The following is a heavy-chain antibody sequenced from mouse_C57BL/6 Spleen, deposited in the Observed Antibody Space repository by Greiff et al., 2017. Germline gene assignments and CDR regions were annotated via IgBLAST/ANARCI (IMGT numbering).Heavy chain of an antibody. CDR3: ARHGYPFDY. Sequence: QVQLQQSGAELMKPGASVKLSCKATGYTFTGYWIEWVKQRPGHGLEWIGEILPGSGNTNYNEKFKGKATFTADTSSNTAYMQLSSLTTVDSAIEYGARHGYPFDYWGQGTTLTVSS. J-gene: IGHJ2*01. CDR1: GYTFTGYW. D-gene: IGHD2-2*01. V-gene: IGHV1-9*01. CDR2: ILPGSGNT.